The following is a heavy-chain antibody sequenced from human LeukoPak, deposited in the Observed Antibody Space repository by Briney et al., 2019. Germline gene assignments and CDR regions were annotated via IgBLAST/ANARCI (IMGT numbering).Heavy chain of an antibody. Sequence: GGSLRLSCAASGFTFDDYTMHWVRHAPGKGLEWVSLISWDGGSTYYADSVKGRFTISRDNSKNSLYLQMNSLRTEDTALYYCAKVAIFGVVIAHFDYWGQGTLVTVPS. D-gene: IGHD3-3*01. V-gene: IGHV3-43*01. J-gene: IGHJ4*02. CDR2: ISWDGGST. CDR1: GFTFDDYT. CDR3: AKVAIFGVVIAHFDY.